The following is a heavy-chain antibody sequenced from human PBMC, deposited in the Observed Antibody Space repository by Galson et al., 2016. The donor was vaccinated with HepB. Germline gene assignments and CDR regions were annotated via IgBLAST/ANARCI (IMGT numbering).Heavy chain of an antibody. Sequence: SLRLSCAASGFTFSHYTMDWVRQAPGKGLEYVSAIGSDGSTTYYADSVKGRFTISRDNSKNTMYLQMSSLRAEDTAIYYCAKAGSASGYLAPFDIWGQGTMVTVSS. CDR3: AKAGSASGYLAPFDI. J-gene: IGHJ3*02. V-gene: IGHV3-64D*06. CDR1: GFTFSHYT. CDR2: IGSDGSTT. D-gene: IGHD3-22*01.